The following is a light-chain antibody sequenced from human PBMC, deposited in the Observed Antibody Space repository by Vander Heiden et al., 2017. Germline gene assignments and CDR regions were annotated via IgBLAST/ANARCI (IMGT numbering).Light chain of an antibody. Sequence: QSALTQPPSASGSPGQSVTISCTGTSSDVGGYNYVSWHQQHPGKAPKLMIDEVKKRPSGVPDLFAGSKSGNTASLTVSGLQAEDDAEYYCHSDAGSNNVVFGGGTKLTVI. J-gene: IGLJ3*02. CDR1: SSDVGGYNY. CDR2: EVK. V-gene: IGLV2-8*01. CDR3: HSDAGSNNVV.